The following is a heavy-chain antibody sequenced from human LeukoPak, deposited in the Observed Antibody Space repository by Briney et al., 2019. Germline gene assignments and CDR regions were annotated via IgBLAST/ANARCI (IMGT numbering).Heavy chain of an antibody. J-gene: IGHJ6*03. D-gene: IGHD3-22*01. CDR3: AKAAYYDSSGYRYYYYYMDG. V-gene: IGHV3-74*03. Sequence: GGPLRLACGASGFTFKRDWMNWVRQAPGKGLVWVSRIKNDGSSIKYVDSVKGRFTISRDNAKNTLFLKMESLRDEDTAVYYCAKAAYYDSSGYRYYYYYMDGWGKGTTVTVSS. CDR2: IKNDGSSI. CDR1: GFTFKRDW.